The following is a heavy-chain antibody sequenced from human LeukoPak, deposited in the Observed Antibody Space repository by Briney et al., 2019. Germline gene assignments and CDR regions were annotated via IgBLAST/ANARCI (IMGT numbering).Heavy chain of an antibody. J-gene: IGHJ4*02. CDR3: ARDYHDYGMDY. CDR1: GGSFSGYY. CDR2: INHSGST. V-gene: IGHV4-34*01. D-gene: IGHD3-16*01. Sequence: PSETLSLTCAVYGGSFSGYYWSWIRQPPGKGLEWIGEINHSGSTNYNPSLKSRVTISVDTSKNQFSLRLSSVTAADTAVYYCARDYHDYGMDYWGQGTLVTVSS.